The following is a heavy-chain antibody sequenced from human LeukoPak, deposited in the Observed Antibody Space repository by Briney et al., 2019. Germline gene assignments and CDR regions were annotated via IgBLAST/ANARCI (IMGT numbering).Heavy chain of an antibody. CDR3: AKDLVTDLWAFDI. CDR2: ISYDGSNK. V-gene: IGHV3-30*18. J-gene: IGHJ3*02. CDR1: GFTFSSYG. Sequence: GRSLRLSCAASGFTFSSYGMHWVRQAPGKGLEWVAVISYDGSNKYYADSVKGRFTISRDNSENTLYLQMNSLRAEDTAVYYCAKDLVTDLWAFDIWGQGTMVTVSS. D-gene: IGHD1-14*01.